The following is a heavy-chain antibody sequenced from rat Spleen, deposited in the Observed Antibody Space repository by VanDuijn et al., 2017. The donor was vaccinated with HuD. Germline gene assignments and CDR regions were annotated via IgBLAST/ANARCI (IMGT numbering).Heavy chain of an antibody. CDR1: GFTFSDYN. J-gene: IGHJ2*01. CDR3: AKDLDYGPDY. CDR2: ISHDGSIT. V-gene: IGHV5-7*01. D-gene: IGHD1-11*01. Sequence: EVQLVESGGGLVQPGRSLKLSCAASGFTFSDYNMAWVRQAPKKGLEWVAIISHDGSITYFRDSVKGRFTISRDNAKSTLYLQMNSLRSEDTATYYCAKDLDYGPDYWGQGVMVTVSA.